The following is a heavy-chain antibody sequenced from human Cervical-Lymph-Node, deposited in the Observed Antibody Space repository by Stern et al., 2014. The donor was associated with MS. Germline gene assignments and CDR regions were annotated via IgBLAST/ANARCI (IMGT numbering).Heavy chain of an antibody. CDR1: GFTFNSAW. Sequence: EVQLEESGGGLVKPGGSLRLSCAASGFTFNSAWMSWVRQAPGKGLEWVGRIKSKTDGETTDYAAPVKGRFTISRDDSKNTLYLQMNSLQTDDTAVYYCSTSAGGSSRFGYWGQGTLVTVSS. D-gene: IGHD6-13*01. CDR3: STSAGGSSRFGY. CDR2: IKSKTDGETT. V-gene: IGHV3-15*01. J-gene: IGHJ4*01.